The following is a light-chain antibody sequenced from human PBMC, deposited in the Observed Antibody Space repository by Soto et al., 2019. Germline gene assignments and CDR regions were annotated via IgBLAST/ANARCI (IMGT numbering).Light chain of an antibody. CDR3: QQYYSTPPT. V-gene: IGKV4-1*01. J-gene: IGKJ1*01. CDR1: QSVLYSSINKNY. CDR2: WAS. Sequence: DIVMTQSPDSLAVSLGERATINCKSSQSVLYSSINKNYLAWYQQKPGQPPKLLIYWASTRESGVPDRFSGSGSGTDFTLTITSRQAQDVAVYYCQQYYSTPPTFGQGTKVYIK.